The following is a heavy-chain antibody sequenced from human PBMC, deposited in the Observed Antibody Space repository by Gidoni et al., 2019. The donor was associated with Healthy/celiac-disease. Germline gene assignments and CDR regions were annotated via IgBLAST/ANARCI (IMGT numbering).Heavy chain of an antibody. V-gene: IGHV3-23*01. Sequence: EVQLLESGGGLVQPGGSLRLSCAASGFTFSSYAMSWVRKDPGKGLEWVSDISGSGGSTYYADSVKGRFTISRDNAKNTLYLQMNSLRAEDTAVYYCAKDPYYGSGQDDYWGQGTLVTVSS. CDR2: ISGSGGST. CDR3: AKDPYYGSGQDDY. J-gene: IGHJ4*02. CDR1: GFTFSSYA. D-gene: IGHD3-10*01.